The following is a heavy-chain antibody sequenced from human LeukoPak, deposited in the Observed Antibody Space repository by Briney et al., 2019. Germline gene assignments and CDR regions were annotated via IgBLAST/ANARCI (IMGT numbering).Heavy chain of an antibody. CDR1: GFTFSGYD. Sequence: PSGGSLRLSCAASGFTFSGYDMHWVRQAIGEGLEWVSSISTAGDTYFSGSVKGRFTISRENAKNSLYLQMNSLRVGDTAVYYCARGLPGGLDPWGQGTLVTVSS. V-gene: IGHV3-13*01. CDR3: ARGLPGGLDP. J-gene: IGHJ5*02. CDR2: ISTAGDT. D-gene: IGHD2-15*01.